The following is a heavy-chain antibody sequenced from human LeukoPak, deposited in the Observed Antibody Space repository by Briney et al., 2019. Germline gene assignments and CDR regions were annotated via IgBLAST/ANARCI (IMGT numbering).Heavy chain of an antibody. CDR2: IYPGDSDT. D-gene: IGHD3-10*01. V-gene: IGHV5-51*01. CDR3: ARRDAPGSYYTGPFDY. J-gene: IGHJ4*02. CDR1: GSSFTSYW. Sequence: GESLKISCKGSGSSFTSYWIGWVRQLPGKGLEWMGIIYPGDSDTRYSPSFQGRVTISADKSISTAYLQWSSLKASDTAMYYCARRDAPGSYYTGPFDYWGQGTLVTVSS.